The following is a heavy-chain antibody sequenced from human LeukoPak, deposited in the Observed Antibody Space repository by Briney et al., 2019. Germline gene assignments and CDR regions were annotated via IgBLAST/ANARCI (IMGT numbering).Heavy chain of an antibody. J-gene: IGHJ5*02. Sequence: SETLSLTCDVYGGSFSAYYWSWIRQPPGKGLEWIGEINHSGSTNYNPSLKSRVTISIDTSKNQFSLKLSSVTAADTAVYYCAREGGQWLVSNWFDPWGQGTLVTVSS. V-gene: IGHV4-34*01. CDR1: GGSFSAYY. CDR2: INHSGST. D-gene: IGHD6-19*01. CDR3: AREGGQWLVSNWFDP.